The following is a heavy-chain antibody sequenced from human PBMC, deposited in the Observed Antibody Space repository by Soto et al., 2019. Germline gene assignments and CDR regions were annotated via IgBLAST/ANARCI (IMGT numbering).Heavy chain of an antibody. CDR1: GGPFSGVY. CDR3: ARDRSNSPDLLDS. Sequence: PSETLSLTCAVSGGPFSGVYWSWIRQPPGKGLEWIGGVNHRGSANYNPSLESRLTISVDTSKNQFSLRLNSVSAADTAVYYCARDRSNSPDLLDSWGRGTLVTVSS. V-gene: IGHV4-34*09. J-gene: IGHJ4*02. D-gene: IGHD1-1*01. CDR2: VNHRGSA.